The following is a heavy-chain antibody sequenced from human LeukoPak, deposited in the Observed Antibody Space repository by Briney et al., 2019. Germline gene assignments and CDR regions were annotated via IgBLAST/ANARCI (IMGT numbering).Heavy chain of an antibody. CDR1: GYTFTSYY. CDR2: INPSGGST. CDR3: ARATQNYYDSSDDHDAFDI. Sequence: ASVKVSCKASGYTFTSYYMHWVRQAPGQGLEWMGIINPSGGSTSYAQKFQGRVTMTRDTSTSTVYMELSSLRSEDTAVYYCARATQNYYDSSDDHDAFDIWGQGTMVTVSS. V-gene: IGHV1-46*01. J-gene: IGHJ3*02. D-gene: IGHD3-22*01.